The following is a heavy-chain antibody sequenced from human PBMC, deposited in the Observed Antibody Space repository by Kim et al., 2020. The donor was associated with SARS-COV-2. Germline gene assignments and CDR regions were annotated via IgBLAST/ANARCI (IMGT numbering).Heavy chain of an antibody. CDR3: AKSIAVANYYYYYGMDV. D-gene: IGHD6-19*01. J-gene: IGHJ6*02. V-gene: IGHV3-9*01. CDR1: GFTFDDYA. CDR2: ISWNSGSI. Sequence: GGSLRLSCAASGFTFDDYAMHWVRQAPGKGLEWVSGISWNSGSIGYADSVKGRFTISRDNAKNSLYLQMNSLRAEDTALYYCAKSIAVANYYYYYGMDVWGQGTTVTVSS.